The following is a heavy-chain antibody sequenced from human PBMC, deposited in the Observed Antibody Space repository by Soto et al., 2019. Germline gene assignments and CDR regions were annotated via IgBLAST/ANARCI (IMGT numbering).Heavy chain of an antibody. CDR2: IYTSGST. V-gene: IGHV4-4*07. Sequence: SETLSLTCTVSGGSISSYYWSWIRQPAGKGLEWIGRIYTSGSTNYNPSLKSRVTMSVDTSKNQSSLKLSSVTAADTAVYYCATRRTSLYYYYYYGMDVWGQGTTVTVSS. CDR3: ATRRTSLYYYYYYGMDV. D-gene: IGHD2-2*01. J-gene: IGHJ6*02. CDR1: GGSISSYY.